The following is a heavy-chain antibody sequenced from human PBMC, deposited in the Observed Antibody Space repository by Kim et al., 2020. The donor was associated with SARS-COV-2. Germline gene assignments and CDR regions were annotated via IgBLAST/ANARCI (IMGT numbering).Heavy chain of an antibody. CDR2: IFYLGGT. CDR1: GFSISTSNCH. CDR3: TRQLPLFDN. J-gene: IGHJ4*02. D-gene: IGHD2-21*02. Sequence: SETLSLTCLVSGFSISTSNCHWGWNRQSPGKGLEYIGCIFYLGGTLYNPSLESLATISLDTTKKHFSLNLTSVTAADTAVYYCTRQLPLFDNWGQGLPVTVSS. V-gene: IGHV4-39*01.